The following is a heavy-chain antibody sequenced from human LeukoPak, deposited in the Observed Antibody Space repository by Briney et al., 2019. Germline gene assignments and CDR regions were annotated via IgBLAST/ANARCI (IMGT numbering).Heavy chain of an antibody. CDR1: GFTFKLYA. CDR2: IGGSGYGT. D-gene: IGHD1-26*01. V-gene: IGHV3-23*01. Sequence: GGSLRLSCTASGFTFKLYAMTWVRHAPGKGLEGVSGIGGSGYGTHYTHYVNGSLTISRENSKHTLYLQMNSLRAEDTAVYYCAKDRGPSVGIDNNWFDPWGQGTLVIVSS. CDR3: AKDRGPSVGIDNNWFDP. J-gene: IGHJ5*02.